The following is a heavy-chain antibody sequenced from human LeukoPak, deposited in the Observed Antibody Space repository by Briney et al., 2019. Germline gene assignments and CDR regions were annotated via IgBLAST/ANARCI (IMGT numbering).Heavy chain of an antibody. J-gene: IGHJ1*01. Sequence: ASVKVSCKSSGYTFTGYYMQWVRQAPGQGLEWMGWINPNSGGTSYTQNFQGRVTMTRDTSISTAYMELSSLRSDDTAVYYCARDSGQMAFQYWGQGTLVTVSS. CDR3: ARDSGQMAFQY. V-gene: IGHV1-2*02. CDR2: INPNSGGT. D-gene: IGHD5-24*01. CDR1: GYTFTGYY.